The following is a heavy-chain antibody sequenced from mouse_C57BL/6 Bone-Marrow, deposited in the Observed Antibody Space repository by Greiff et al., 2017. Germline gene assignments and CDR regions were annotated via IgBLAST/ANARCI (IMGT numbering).Heavy chain of an antibody. J-gene: IGHJ2*01. D-gene: IGHD1-1*01. CDR3: ARNSTVLYYVIC. CDR1: GFTITTYP. CDR2: FHPYNDDT. V-gene: IGHV1-47*01. Sequence: VKLQESGAELVKPGASVKMSCKASGFTITTYPIEWMKQNHGQSLEWIGNFHPYNDDTKYNEKFKGKATLTVEKSSNTVYLTLSRLTSEDSAVYSCARNSTVLYYVICWGQGTTLTVSS.